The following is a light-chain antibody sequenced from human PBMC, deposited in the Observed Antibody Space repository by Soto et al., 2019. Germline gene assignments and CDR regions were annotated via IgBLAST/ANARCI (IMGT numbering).Light chain of an antibody. CDR3: QQYNSYPYT. V-gene: IGKV1-5*03. CDR1: QSISSW. Sequence: GDRVTIPCRASQSISSWLAWYQQKPGKAPKLLIYKASSLESEIPSRFSGSGSGTAFTLTINSLQPDDSATYYCQQYNSYPYTFGQGTKLEIK. CDR2: KAS. J-gene: IGKJ2*01.